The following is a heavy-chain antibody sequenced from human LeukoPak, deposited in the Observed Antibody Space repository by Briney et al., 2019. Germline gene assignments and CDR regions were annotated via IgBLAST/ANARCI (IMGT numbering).Heavy chain of an antibody. CDR1: GVTFSSDS. J-gene: IGHJ4*02. D-gene: IGHD2-2*01. V-gene: IGHV3-21*01. CDR3: ARDFLSRHCSSTSCYDPGAFDY. CDR2: ISSSSSYI. Sequence: GGSLRLSCAASGVTFSSDSMNWVRQAPGKGLEWVSSISSSSSYIYYADSVKGRFTISRDNAKNSLYLQMNSLRAEETAVYYCARDFLSRHCSSTSCYDPGAFDYWGQGTLVPVSS.